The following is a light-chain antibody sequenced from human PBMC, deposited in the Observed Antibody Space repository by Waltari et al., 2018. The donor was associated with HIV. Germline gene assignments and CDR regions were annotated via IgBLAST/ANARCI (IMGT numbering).Light chain of an antibody. V-gene: IGLV2-11*01. CDR1: SRPIAYFDY. CDR3: CSYAGAYTYV. Sequence: SALTQPRSVSGSPGQSVTISCTGTSRPIAYFDYVPWYQQYPGKAPKVIIYEVSQRPSGVPDRFTASKSGITASLTISGLQDEDEADYYCCSYAGAYTYVFGTGTKVTVL. CDR2: EVS. J-gene: IGLJ1*01.